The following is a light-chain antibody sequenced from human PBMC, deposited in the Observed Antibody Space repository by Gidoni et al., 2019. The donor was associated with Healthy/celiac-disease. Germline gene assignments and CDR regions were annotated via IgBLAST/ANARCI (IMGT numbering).Light chain of an antibody. CDR1: QGISSY. Sequence: DIQLTQSPSFLSASVGDRVTITCRASQGISSYLAWYQQKPGKAPKLLIYAASTLQSGVPSRFSGSGSGTEFTLTISSLQPEDFATYYCQQLNSYLGTFXXXTRLEIK. CDR2: AAS. CDR3: QQLNSYLGT. V-gene: IGKV1-9*01. J-gene: IGKJ5*01.